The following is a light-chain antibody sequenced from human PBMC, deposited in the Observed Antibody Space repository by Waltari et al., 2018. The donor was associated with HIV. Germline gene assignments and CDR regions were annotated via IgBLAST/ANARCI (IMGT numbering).Light chain of an antibody. Sequence: DIQMTQSPSTLSASVGDRVTITCRASHSIRTYLAWYQQKPGKAPKLLINKASTLESGVPPRFSGSGSGTEFTLSISSLQPDDFATYYCQQHSTYPWTFGQGTKVKSN. V-gene: IGKV1-5*03. CDR2: KAS. CDR1: HSIRTY. CDR3: QQHSTYPWT. J-gene: IGKJ1*01.